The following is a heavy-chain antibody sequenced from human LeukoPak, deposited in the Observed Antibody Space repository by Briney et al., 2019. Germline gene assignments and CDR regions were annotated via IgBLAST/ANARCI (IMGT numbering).Heavy chain of an antibody. CDR1: GYTFTGYY. CDR3: ARAGIQLWLPPSGWFDP. Sequence: GASVKVSCKASGYTFTGYYMHWVRQAPGQGLEWMGWINPNSGDTNYAQKFQGRVTMTRDTSISTAYMELSRLRSDDTAVYYCARAGIQLWLPPSGWFDPWGQGTLVTVSS. J-gene: IGHJ5*02. D-gene: IGHD5-18*01. V-gene: IGHV1-2*02. CDR2: INPNSGDT.